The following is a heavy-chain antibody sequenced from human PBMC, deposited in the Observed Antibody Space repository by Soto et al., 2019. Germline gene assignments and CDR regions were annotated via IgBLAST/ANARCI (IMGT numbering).Heavy chain of an antibody. J-gene: IGHJ4*02. CDR1: GFTFSSYD. Sequence: EVQLVESGGDLVQPGGSLRLSCAASGFTFSSYDFHWVRQATGKGLEWVSGIGTAGDTYYAGSVKGRFIMSRENAKNSLYLQMNSLSAGDTAVYYCTRGGDGFDYWGQGTLVTVSS. CDR3: TRGGDGFDY. CDR2: IGTAGDT. V-gene: IGHV3-13*01. D-gene: IGHD3-16*01.